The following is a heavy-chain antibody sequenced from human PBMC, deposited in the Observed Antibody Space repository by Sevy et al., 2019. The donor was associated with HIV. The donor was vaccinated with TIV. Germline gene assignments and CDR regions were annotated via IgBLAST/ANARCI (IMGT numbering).Heavy chain of an antibody. CDR3: VRNGGAYDSGFDP. CDR1: GFTFSNYD. J-gene: IGHJ5*02. D-gene: IGHD3-22*01. CDR2: IRSSGSDI. Sequence: GESLKISCVASGFTFSNYDMNWVRQAPGKGLEWVSKIRSSGSDIYYADSVKGRFTISRDNAKDSLNLQMNSLRAEDMAVYYCVRNGGAYDSGFDPWGQGTLVTVSS. V-gene: IGHV3-48*03.